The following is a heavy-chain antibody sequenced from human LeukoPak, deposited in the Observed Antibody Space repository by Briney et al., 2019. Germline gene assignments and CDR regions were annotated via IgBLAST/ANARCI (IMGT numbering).Heavy chain of an antibody. J-gene: IGHJ4*02. CDR2: IRYDGSNK. CDR1: GFTFSSYG. V-gene: IGHV3-30*02. D-gene: IGHD3-10*01. Sequence: GGSLRLSCAASGFTFSSYGMHWVRQAPGKGLEWVAFIRYDGSNKYYADSVKGRFTISRDNSKNTLYLQMNSLRAEDTAVYYCARVLLHGSGSYDYWGQGTLVTVSS. CDR3: ARVLLHGSGSYDY.